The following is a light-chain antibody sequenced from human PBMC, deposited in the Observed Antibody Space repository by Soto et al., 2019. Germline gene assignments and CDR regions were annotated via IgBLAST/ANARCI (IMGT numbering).Light chain of an antibody. Sequence: EIVLTQSPGTLSLSPGERATLSCRASQSVSSNYLAWYQQKPGQAPRLLIYGASSRATVIPDRFSGSGSGTDFTLTISRLEPEDFAVYYCQQYGTSKRTFGQGTKVDIK. CDR3: QQYGTSKRT. J-gene: IGKJ1*01. V-gene: IGKV3-20*01. CDR1: QSVSSNY. CDR2: GAS.